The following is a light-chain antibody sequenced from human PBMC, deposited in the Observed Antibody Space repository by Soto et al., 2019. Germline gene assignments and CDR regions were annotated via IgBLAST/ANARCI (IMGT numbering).Light chain of an antibody. J-gene: IGLJ1*01. CDR3: NSYTSSTAYL. Sequence: QSALTQPASVSGSPGQSITISCTGTSSDVGGYNYVSWYQLHPGKAPKLIIYEVSNRPSGVSNRFSGSKSGNTASLTISGLQAEDEADYYCNSYTSSTAYLFGTGTKVTVL. CDR2: EVS. CDR1: SSDVGGYNY. V-gene: IGLV2-14*01.